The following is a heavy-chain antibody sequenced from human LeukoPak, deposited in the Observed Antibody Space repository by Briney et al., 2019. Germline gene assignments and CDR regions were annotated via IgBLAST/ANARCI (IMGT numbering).Heavy chain of an antibody. V-gene: IGHV3-30*18. CDR2: ISYDGSNK. CDR1: GFSFSSYG. CDR3: AKVANYGDPRYYGMDV. Sequence: GGSLRLSCAASGFSFSSYGMHWVRQAPGKGLEWVAVISYDGSNKYCADSVKGRFTISRDNSKNTLYLQMNSLRAEDTAVYYCAKVANYGDPRYYGMDVWGQGTTVTVSS. J-gene: IGHJ6*02. D-gene: IGHD4-17*01.